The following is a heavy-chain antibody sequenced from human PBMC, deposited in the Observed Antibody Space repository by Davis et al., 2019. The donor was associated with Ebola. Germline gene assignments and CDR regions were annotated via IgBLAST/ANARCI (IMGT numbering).Heavy chain of an antibody. J-gene: IGHJ6*02. Sequence: SETLSLTCAVSGGSISSGGYSWSWIRQPPGKGLEWIGYIYHSGSTYYNPSLKSRVTISVDRSKNQFSLKLSSVTAADTAVYYCARLALYCSGGSCDGMDVWGQGTTVTVSS. CDR3: ARLALYCSGGSCDGMDV. CDR2: IYHSGST. CDR1: GGSISSGGYS. V-gene: IGHV4-30-2*01. D-gene: IGHD2-15*01.